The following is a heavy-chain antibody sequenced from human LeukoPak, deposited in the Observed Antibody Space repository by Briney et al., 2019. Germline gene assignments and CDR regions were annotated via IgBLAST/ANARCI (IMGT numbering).Heavy chain of an antibody. CDR1: GFTFDDYA. V-gene: IGHV3-74*01. J-gene: IGHJ4*02. Sequence: PGGSLRLSCAASGFTFDDYAMHWVRQAPGKGLVWVSRINSDGRSTNYADSVKGRFTISRDNAKNTLFLQMNSLRVEDTAVYFCVLHPPYGSGGYIDSWGQGTLVTVSS. CDR2: INSDGRST. D-gene: IGHD3-10*01. CDR3: VLHPPYGSGGYIDS.